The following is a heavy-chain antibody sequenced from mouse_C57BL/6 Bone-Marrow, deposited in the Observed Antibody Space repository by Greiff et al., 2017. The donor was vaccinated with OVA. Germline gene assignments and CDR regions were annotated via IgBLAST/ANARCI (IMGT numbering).Heavy chain of an antibody. Sequence: QLQQSGPELVKPGASVKISCKASGYSFTSYYIHWVKQRPGQGLEWIGWIYPGSGNTKYNEKFKGKATLTADTSSSTAYMQLSSLTSEDSAVYYCAREGFPITTGVDYFDYWGQGTTLTVSS. CDR1: GYSFTSYY. V-gene: IGHV1-66*01. J-gene: IGHJ2*01. D-gene: IGHD1-1*01. CDR3: AREGFPITTGVDYFDY. CDR2: IYPGSGNT.